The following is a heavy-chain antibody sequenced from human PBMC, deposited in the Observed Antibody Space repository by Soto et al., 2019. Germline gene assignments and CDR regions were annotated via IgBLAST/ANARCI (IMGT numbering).Heavy chain of an antibody. CDR1: GFTFSDYA. D-gene: IGHD6-19*01. Sequence: VQLVESGGGVVQPGRSLRLSCAASGFTFSDYAMHWVRQAPGKGLGWVAVVFHDGRNTHYADSVKGRFTISRDRSKNTGSPEMTSPRAEDTAVYYCAKGGRQWLVTSDFNYWGQGALVTVSS. CDR3: AKGGRQWLVTSDFNY. J-gene: IGHJ4*02. CDR2: VFHDGRNT. V-gene: IGHV3-30*18.